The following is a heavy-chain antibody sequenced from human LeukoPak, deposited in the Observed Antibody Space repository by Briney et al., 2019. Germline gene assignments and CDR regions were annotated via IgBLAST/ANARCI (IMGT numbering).Heavy chain of an antibody. CDR3: ATKGGGSTGYLNAFDI. V-gene: IGHV5-51*01. CDR1: GYSFTNYW. Sequence: GESLKISCKGSGYSFTNYWIGWVRQMPGKGLEWMGNIYPGDSDTRYSPSLQGQVTISADKSISTAYLQWSSLKASDTAMYYCATKGGGSTGYLNAFDIWGQGTKVTVSS. J-gene: IGHJ3*02. D-gene: IGHD3-22*01. CDR2: IYPGDSDT.